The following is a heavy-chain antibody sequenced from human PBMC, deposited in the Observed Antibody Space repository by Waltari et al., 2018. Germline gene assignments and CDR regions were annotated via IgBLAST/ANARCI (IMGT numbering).Heavy chain of an antibody. J-gene: IGHJ4*02. V-gene: IGHV1-8*01. CDR3: ARGVVGASRD. CDR1: GYTFTSYD. Sequence: QVQLVQSGAEVKKPGASVKVSCKASGYTFTSYDINWVRQATGQGLEWMGWMKPISGKTGYAQKVQGRVTRTRSTSLSTDDMGLSSLGSEDTAVYYCARGVVGASRDWGQGTLVTVSS. CDR2: MKPISGKT. D-gene: IGHD1-26*01.